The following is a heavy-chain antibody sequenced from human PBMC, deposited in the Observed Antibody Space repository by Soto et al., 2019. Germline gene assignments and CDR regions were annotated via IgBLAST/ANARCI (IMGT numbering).Heavy chain of an antibody. CDR2: MNPSSGNT. D-gene: IGHD3-10*01. CDR1: GYTFTSYD. CDR3: ARSGQYYGSGSFRFDP. Sequence: ASVKVSCKASGYTFTSYDINWVRQATGQGLEWMGWMNPSSGNTDYSQKFQGRVTITRDTSASTAYMELSSLRSEDTAVYYCARSGQYYGSGSFRFDPWGQGTLVTVSS. J-gene: IGHJ5*02. V-gene: IGHV1-8*01.